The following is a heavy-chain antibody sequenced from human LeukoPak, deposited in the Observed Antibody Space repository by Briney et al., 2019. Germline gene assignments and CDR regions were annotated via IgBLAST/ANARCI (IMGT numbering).Heavy chain of an antibody. V-gene: IGHV4-59*08. CDR1: GGSISSYY. CDR2: IYYSGST. CDR3: ARHRYITGWPRSHWFDP. Sequence: SETLSLTCTVSGGSISSYYWSWIRQPPGKGLEWIGYIYYSGSTNYNPSLKSRVTISVDTSKNQFSLKLSSVTAADTAVYYCARHRYITGWPRSHWFDPWGQGTLVTVSS. J-gene: IGHJ5*02. D-gene: IGHD6-19*01.